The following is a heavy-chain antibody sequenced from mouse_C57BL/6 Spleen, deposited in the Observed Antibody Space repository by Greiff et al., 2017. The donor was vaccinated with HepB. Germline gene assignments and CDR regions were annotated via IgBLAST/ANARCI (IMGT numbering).Heavy chain of an antibody. CDR3: ARRGYYGSSYDWYFDV. Sequence: QVQLQQSGAELMKPGASVKLSCKATGYTFTGYWIEWVKQRPGHGLEWFGEILPGSGSTNYNEKFKGKATFTADTSSNTAYMQLSSLTTEDSAIYYCARRGYYGSSYDWYFDVWGTGTTVTVSS. V-gene: IGHV1-9*01. D-gene: IGHD1-1*01. J-gene: IGHJ1*03. CDR2: ILPGSGST. CDR1: GYTFTGYW.